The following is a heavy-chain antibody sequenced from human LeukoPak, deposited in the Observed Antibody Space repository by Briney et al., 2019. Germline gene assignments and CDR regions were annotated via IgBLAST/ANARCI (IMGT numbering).Heavy chain of an antibody. CDR1: GFTFEDYT. D-gene: IGHD3-22*01. Sequence: PGGSLRLSCAASGFTFEDYTMHWVRQAPGKTLEWVSLISRDGTPYYTDSVKGRFTISRDNAKNSLYLQMDTLRSEDTAFYYCVKDLSYESSGYVFDYWGQGTLVTVSS. CDR3: VKDLSYESSGYVFDY. V-gene: IGHV3-43*01. J-gene: IGHJ4*02. CDR2: ISRDGTP.